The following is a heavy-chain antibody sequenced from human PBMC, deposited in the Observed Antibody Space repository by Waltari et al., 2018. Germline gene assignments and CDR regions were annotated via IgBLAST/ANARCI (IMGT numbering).Heavy chain of an antibody. V-gene: IGHV3-23*01. D-gene: IGHD2-2*01. Sequence: EVQLLESGGGLVQPGGSLRLSCAASGFAFRSYAMLWVRQAPGKGLGWVSAISGSGGSTYYADSVKGRFTISRDNSKNTLYLQMNSLRVEDTAIYYCAKGRVPAAAIYYFDTWGQGTLVTVSS. CDR3: AKGRVPAAAIYYFDT. CDR2: ISGSGGST. J-gene: IGHJ4*02. CDR1: GFAFRSYA.